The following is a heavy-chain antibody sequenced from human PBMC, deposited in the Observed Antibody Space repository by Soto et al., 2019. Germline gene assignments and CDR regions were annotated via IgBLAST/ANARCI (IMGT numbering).Heavy chain of an antibody. CDR1: GGSISSTTYY. Sequence: SETLSLTCTVSGGSISSTTYYWGWMLHPPGKGLEWIASFFIGGNTYYNPSLKSRVTMSVDTSKNQFSLKLSSVTAADTAVYFCAGRHGLDIDAYYWGQGILVTVSS. CDR3: AGRHGLDIDAYY. CDR2: FFIGGNT. D-gene: IGHD2-21*01. V-gene: IGHV4-39*01. J-gene: IGHJ4*02.